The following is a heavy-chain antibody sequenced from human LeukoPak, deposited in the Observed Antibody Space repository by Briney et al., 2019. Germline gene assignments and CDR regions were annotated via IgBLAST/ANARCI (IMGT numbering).Heavy chain of an antibody. Sequence: SVKVSCKASGGTFSSYTISRVRQAPGQGLAWMGRIIPILGIANYAQKFQGRVTITADKSTSTAYMELSSLRSEDTAVYYCAGAQDSSGYDAFDIWGQGTMVTVSS. CDR3: AGAQDSSGYDAFDI. CDR2: IIPILGIA. D-gene: IGHD3-22*01. CDR1: GGTFSSYT. J-gene: IGHJ3*02. V-gene: IGHV1-69*02.